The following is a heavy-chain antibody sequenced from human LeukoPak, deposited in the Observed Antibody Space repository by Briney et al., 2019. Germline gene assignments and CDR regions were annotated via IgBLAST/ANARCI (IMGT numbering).Heavy chain of an antibody. Sequence: SETLSLTCTVSGYSISSAFYWGWIRQPPGKVLEWIGTIYHNGRTYYNPSLKSRVTISLDTSKNQFSLDLTSVTAADTALYYCARAFRESFFDYWGQGTLVTVSS. V-gene: IGHV4-38-2*02. CDR1: GYSISSAFY. CDR2: IYHNGRT. CDR3: ARAFRESFFDY. J-gene: IGHJ4*02.